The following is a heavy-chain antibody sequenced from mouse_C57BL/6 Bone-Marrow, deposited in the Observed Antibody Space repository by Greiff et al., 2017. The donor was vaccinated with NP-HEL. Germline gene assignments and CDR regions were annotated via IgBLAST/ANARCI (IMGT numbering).Heavy chain of an antibody. V-gene: IGHV1-81*01. CDR1: GYTFTSYG. CDR3: ARRGNYVGYFDD. D-gene: IGHD2-1*01. Sequence: QVQLQQSGAELARPGASVKLSCKASGYTFTSYGISWVKQRTGQGLEWIGEIYPRRGNTYYNEKFKGKATLTADQSSSTAYMELRSLTSEDSAVYFCARRGNYVGYFDDWGQGTTLTVSS. J-gene: IGHJ2*01. CDR2: IYPRRGNT.